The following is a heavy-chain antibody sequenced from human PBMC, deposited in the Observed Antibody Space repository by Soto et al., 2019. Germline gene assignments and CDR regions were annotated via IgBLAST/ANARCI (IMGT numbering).Heavy chain of an antibody. V-gene: IGHV4-34*01. CDR2: INHSGST. CDR1: GGSFSGYY. Sequence: SETLSLTCAVYGGSFSGYYWSWIRQPPGKGLEWIGEINHSGSTNYNPSLKSRVTISVDTSKNQFSLKLSSVTAADTAVYYCARGGVITFGGANDYWGQGTLVTVSS. J-gene: IGHJ4*02. D-gene: IGHD3-16*01. CDR3: ARGGVITFGGANDY.